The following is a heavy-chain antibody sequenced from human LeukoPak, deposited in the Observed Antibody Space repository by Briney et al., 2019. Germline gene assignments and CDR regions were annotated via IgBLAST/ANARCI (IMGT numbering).Heavy chain of an antibody. V-gene: IGHV3-30*04. J-gene: IGHJ4*02. CDR3: ASGASYSSSKTEFDY. CDR1: GFTFSSYA. D-gene: IGHD6-6*01. Sequence: PGGSLRLSCAASGFTFSSYAMHWVRQAPGKGLEWVAVISYDGSNKYYADSVKGRFTISRDNSKNTLYLRVNSLRAEDTAVYYCASGASYSSSKTEFDYWGQGTLVTVSS. CDR2: ISYDGSNK.